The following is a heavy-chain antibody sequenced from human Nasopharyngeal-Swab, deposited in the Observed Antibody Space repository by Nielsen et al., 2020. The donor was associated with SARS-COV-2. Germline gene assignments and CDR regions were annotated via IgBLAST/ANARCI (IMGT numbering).Heavy chain of an antibody. CDR1: GFTFRNNA. J-gene: IGHJ6*02. CDR2: ISGSGGST. CDR3: AKGDLKWVQHKYAMDV. V-gene: IGHV3-23*01. D-gene: IGHD1-26*01. Sequence: GGSLRLSCAASGFTFRNNAITGVRQAPGKGREWVSGISGSGGSTYYADSVKGRFTISRDNSKNTLYLQMNSLRGEDTAVYYCAKGDLKWVQHKYAMDVWGQGTTVTVSS.